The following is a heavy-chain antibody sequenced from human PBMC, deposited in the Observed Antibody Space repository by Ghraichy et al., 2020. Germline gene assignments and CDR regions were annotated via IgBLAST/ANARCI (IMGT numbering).Heavy chain of an antibody. V-gene: IGHV3-23*01. CDR2: LSGAGSTA. CDR3: AKGVAATGRAYSFDY. Sequence: GGSLRLSCAASGFTFSSFAMSWVRQAPGEGLQWVSGLSGAGSTAYYADSVKGRFTISRDNSKNTLYLQMNSLRAEDTAVYYCAKGVAATGRAYSFDYWGQGTLVTVSS. D-gene: IGHD6-13*01. CDR1: GFTFSSFA. J-gene: IGHJ4*02.